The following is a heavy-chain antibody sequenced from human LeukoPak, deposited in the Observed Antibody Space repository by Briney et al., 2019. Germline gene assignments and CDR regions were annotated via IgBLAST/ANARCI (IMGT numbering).Heavy chain of an antibody. CDR1: GFTFSSYA. J-gene: IGHJ3*02. CDR3: AKVGPYYGSGSYYNNNAFDI. CDR2: ISGSGGST. D-gene: IGHD3-10*01. Sequence: GGSLRLSCAASGFTFSSYAMSWVRQAPGKGLEWVSAISGSGGSTYYADSVKGRFTISRDNSKNTLYLQMNSLRAEDTAVYYCAKVGPYYGSGSYYNNNAFDIWGQGTMVTVSS. V-gene: IGHV3-23*01.